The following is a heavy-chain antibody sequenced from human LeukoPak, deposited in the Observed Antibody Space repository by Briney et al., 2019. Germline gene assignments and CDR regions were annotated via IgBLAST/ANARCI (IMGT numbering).Heavy chain of an antibody. J-gene: IGHJ3*02. CDR3: ARSLGGITATHDAFDI. CDR1: GYTLTGYY. CDR2: INPKRGGT. D-gene: IGHD1-7*01. Sequence: GAVRVSCKASGYTLTGYYMHWVRQAPGEGLEWMGWINPKRGGTNYAEKLEGRVTMTRDKAKSTAYMEVSRLRSDDPPVYYCARSLGGITATHDAFDIWGQGTMVTVSS. V-gene: IGHV1-2*02.